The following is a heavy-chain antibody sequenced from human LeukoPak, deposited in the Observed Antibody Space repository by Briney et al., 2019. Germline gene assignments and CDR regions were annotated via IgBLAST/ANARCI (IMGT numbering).Heavy chain of an antibody. CDR2: ISSSSSYI. D-gene: IGHD3-22*01. J-gene: IGHJ4*02. CDR3: ARELSQRWSSGLDY. CDR1: GFTFSSYA. V-gene: IGHV3-21*01. Sequence: GGSLRLSCATSGFTFSSYAMNWVRQAPGKGLEWVSSISSSSSYIYYADSVKGRFTISRDNAKNSLYLQMNSLRAEDTAVYYCARELSQRWSSGLDYWGQGTLVTVSS.